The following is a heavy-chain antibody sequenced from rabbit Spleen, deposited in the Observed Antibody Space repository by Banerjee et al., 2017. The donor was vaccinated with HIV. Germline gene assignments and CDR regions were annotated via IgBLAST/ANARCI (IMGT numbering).Heavy chain of an antibody. J-gene: IGHJ4*01. V-gene: IGHV1S45*01. CDR2: IWTGSTSIT. Sequence: QEQLVEYGGDLVQPEGSLTLTCKASGFPFSEKAVMCWVRQVPGKGLEWIGTIWTGSTSITWYANWALGRFTISKTSSTTVTLQLNSLTAADTATYFCARDLTSVVGWNFNLWGQGTLVTVS. D-gene: IGHD1-1*01. CDR1: GFPFSEKAV. CDR3: ARDLTSVVGWNFNL.